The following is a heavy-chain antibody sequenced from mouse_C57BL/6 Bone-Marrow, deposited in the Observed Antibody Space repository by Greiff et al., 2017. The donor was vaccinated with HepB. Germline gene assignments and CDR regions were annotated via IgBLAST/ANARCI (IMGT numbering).Heavy chain of an antibody. J-gene: IGHJ3*01. V-gene: IGHV5-6*01. CDR2: ISSGGSYT. CDR1: GFTFSSYG. CDR3: ARHRVLYHPMFFAY. Sequence: EVMLVESGGDLVKPGGSLKLSCAASGFTFSSYGMSWVRQTPDKRLEWVATISSGGSYTYYPASVTGRFTISRDNAKNTLYLQMSSLKSEDTAMYYCARHRVLYHPMFFAYWGQGTLVTVSA. D-gene: IGHD2-12*01.